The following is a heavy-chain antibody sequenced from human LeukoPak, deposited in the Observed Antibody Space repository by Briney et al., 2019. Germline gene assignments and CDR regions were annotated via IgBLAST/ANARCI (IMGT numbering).Heavy chain of an antibody. CDR3: AKGQDEVVATIDY. J-gene: IGHJ4*02. V-gene: IGHV3-33*06. CDR1: GFTFSSYG. D-gene: IGHD1-26*01. CDR2: IWYDGSNK. Sequence: GGSLRLSCAASGFTFSSYGMHWVRQAPGKGLEWVAVIWYDGSNKYYADSVKGRFTISRDNSKNTLYLQMNSLRAEDTAVYYCAKGQDEVVATIDYWGQGTLVTVSS.